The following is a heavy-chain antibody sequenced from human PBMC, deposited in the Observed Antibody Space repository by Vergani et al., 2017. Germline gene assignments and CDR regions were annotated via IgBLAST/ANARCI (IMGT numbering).Heavy chain of an antibody. D-gene: IGHD3-3*01. CDR3: AKAYDFWSGYDGLDY. V-gene: IGHV3-23*04. J-gene: IGHJ4*02. CDR2: ISSSGGST. CDR1: GFTFSSYS. Sequence: VQLVESGGGLVKPGGSLRLSCAASGFTFSSYSMNWVRQAPGKGLEWVSSISSSGGSTYYADSVKGRFTISRDNSKNTLYLQMNSLRAEDTAVYYCAKAYDFWSGYDGLDYWGQGTLVTVSS.